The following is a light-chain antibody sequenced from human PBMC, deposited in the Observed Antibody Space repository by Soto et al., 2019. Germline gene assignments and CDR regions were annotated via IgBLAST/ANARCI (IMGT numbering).Light chain of an antibody. CDR1: SSNIGAGYD. V-gene: IGLV1-40*01. Sequence: QSVLTQPPSVSGAPGQRVTISCTGSSSNIGAGYDVHWYQLLPGTAPKLLIYGNINRPSGVPDRFSGSNSGTSASLAITGLQAEDEADYYCQSYDISLSASVFGGGTKLTVL. J-gene: IGLJ3*02. CDR3: QSYDISLSASV. CDR2: GNI.